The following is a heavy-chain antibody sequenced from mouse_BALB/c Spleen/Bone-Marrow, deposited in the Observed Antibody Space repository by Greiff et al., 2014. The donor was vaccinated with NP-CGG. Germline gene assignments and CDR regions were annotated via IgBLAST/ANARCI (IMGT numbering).Heavy chain of an antibody. J-gene: IGHJ2*01. CDR2: ISSGGSYT. Sequence: EVMLVESGGGLVKPGGSLKLSCAASGFTFSSYAMSWVRQTPEKRLEWVATISSGGSYTYYPDCVKGRFTISRDNAKNTLYLQMSSLRSEDTAMYYCARHGITRLLDYWGQGTTLTVSS. CDR1: GFTFSSYA. CDR3: ARHGITRLLDY. D-gene: IGHD2-4*01. V-gene: IGHV5-9-1*01.